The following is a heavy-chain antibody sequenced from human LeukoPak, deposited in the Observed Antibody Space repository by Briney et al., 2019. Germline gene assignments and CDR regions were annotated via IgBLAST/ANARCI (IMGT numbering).Heavy chain of an antibody. J-gene: IGHJ4*02. CDR1: GGSFSGYY. Sequence: SETLSLTCAVYGGSFSGYYWSWIRQPPGKGLEWIGEINHSGGTNYNPSLKSRVTISEDTSKNQFSLKLNSVTAADTAVYYCARGPYYFSSGSYYLWGQGTLVTVSS. V-gene: IGHV4-34*01. CDR2: INHSGGT. CDR3: ARGPYYFSSGSYYL. D-gene: IGHD3-10*01.